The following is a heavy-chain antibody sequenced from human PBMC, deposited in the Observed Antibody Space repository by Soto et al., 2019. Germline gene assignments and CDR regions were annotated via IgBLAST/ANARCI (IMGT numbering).Heavy chain of an antibody. V-gene: IGHV3-21*01. J-gene: IGHJ6*02. CDR2: ISSSSSYI. CDR1: GFTFSSYS. Sequence: VQLVESGGGLVKPGGSLRLSCAASGFTFSSYSMNWVRQAPGKGLEWVSSISSSSSYIYYADSVKGRFTISRDNAKNSLYLQMNSLRAEDTAVYYCARQEVVTYYYYYGMDVWGQGTTVTVSS. D-gene: IGHD2-15*01. CDR3: ARQEVVTYYYYYGMDV.